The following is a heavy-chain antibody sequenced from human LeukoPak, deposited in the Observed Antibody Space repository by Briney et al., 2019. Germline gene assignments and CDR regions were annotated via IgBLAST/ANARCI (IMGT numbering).Heavy chain of an antibody. CDR1: GFTFSNYG. CDR3: ARGGRGDCSGGSCYSIPFNDY. V-gene: IGHV3-30*02. D-gene: IGHD2-15*01. Sequence: PGGSLRLSCAASGFTFSNYGMHWVRQAPGKGLEWVAYIPYDGSNKYYADSVKGRFTIFRDNSKNTLYLQMNSLRAEDTAVYYCARGGRGDCSGGSCYSIPFNDYWGQGTLVTVSS. CDR2: IPYDGSNK. J-gene: IGHJ4*02.